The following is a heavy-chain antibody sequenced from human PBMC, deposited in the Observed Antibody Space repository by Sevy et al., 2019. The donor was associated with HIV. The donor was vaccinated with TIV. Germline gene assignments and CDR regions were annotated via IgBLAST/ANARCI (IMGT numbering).Heavy chain of an antibody. J-gene: IGHJ6*02. CDR2: IKQDGSEK. Sequence: GGSLRLSCAASGFTFSSYWMSWVRQAPGKGLEWVANIKQDGSEKYYVDSVKGRFTISRDNAKNSLYLQMNSLRAEDTAVYYCARDRLVVPAAAYYYYGMDVWGQGTTVTVSS. CDR1: GFTFSSYW. CDR3: ARDRLVVPAAAYYYYGMDV. V-gene: IGHV3-7*01. D-gene: IGHD2-2*01.